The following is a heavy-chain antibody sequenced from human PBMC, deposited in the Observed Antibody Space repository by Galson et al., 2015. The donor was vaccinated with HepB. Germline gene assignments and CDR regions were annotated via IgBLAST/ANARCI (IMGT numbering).Heavy chain of an antibody. J-gene: IGHJ4*02. V-gene: IGHV3-23*01. CDR3: AKYPDYDFWSGSSYYFDY. D-gene: IGHD3-3*01. Sequence: SLRLSCAASGFTFSNYAMSWVRQAPGMGLQWVPTISVSGGSTYYADSVEGRFTISRDNSKSTLYLLMNSLRAEDAAVYYCAKYPDYDFWSGSSYYFDYWGQGTLVSVS. CDR1: GFTFSNYA. CDR2: ISVSGGST.